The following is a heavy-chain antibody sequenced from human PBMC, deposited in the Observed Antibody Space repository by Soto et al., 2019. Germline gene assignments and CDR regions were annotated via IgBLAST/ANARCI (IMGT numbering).Heavy chain of an antibody. CDR2: MLYSGLT. Sequence: SETLSLTCSVSGYSVSSSDYYWAWIRQPPGKGLEWIGSMLYSGLTYYNPSLKSRVTISLDTSKNKFSLTLSAVTASDTAMYYCSTRAYDTNGYYRFDPWGQGTLVTVSS. CDR3: STRAYDTNGYYRFDP. V-gene: IGHV4-39*01. D-gene: IGHD3-22*01. J-gene: IGHJ5*01. CDR1: GYSVSSSDYY.